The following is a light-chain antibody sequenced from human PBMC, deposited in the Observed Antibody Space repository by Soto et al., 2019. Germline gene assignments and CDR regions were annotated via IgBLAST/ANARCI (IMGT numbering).Light chain of an antibody. Sequence: EIVLTRSPGTLSLSPGERATLSCRASQSVSSSYLAWYQQKPGQAPRLLIYGASSRATGIPDRFSGSGSGTDFTLNISRLEPEDFAVYYCQQYGSSPLTFGGGTKVEIK. J-gene: IGKJ4*01. CDR3: QQYGSSPLT. V-gene: IGKV3-20*01. CDR1: QSVSSSY. CDR2: GAS.